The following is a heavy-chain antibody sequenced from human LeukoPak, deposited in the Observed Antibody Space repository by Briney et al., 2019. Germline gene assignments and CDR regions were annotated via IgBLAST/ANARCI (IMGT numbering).Heavy chain of an antibody. CDR2: INAGNGNT. Sequence: EASVKVSCKASGYTFTSYAMHWVRQAPGQRLEWMGWINAGNGNTKYSQKFQGRVTITRDTSASTAYMELSSLRSEDTAVYYFARETYYYDSSGLPHYYMDVWGKGTTVTVSS. J-gene: IGHJ6*03. CDR3: ARETYYYDSSGLPHYYMDV. CDR1: GYTFTSYA. V-gene: IGHV1-3*01. D-gene: IGHD3-22*01.